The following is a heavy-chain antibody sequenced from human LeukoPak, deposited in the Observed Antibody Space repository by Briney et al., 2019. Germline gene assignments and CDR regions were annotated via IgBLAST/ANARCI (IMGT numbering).Heavy chain of an antibody. D-gene: IGHD2-21*02. Sequence: SETLSLTCTVSGGSISSSSYYWGWVRQPPGKGLEWIGSIYYSGSTYYNPSLKSRVTISVDTSKNQFSLKLSSVTAADTAVYYCASADCGGDCSPIHNYWGQGTLVTVSS. CDR2: IYYSGST. V-gene: IGHV4-39*07. J-gene: IGHJ4*02. CDR1: GGSISSSSYY. CDR3: ASADCGGDCSPIHNY.